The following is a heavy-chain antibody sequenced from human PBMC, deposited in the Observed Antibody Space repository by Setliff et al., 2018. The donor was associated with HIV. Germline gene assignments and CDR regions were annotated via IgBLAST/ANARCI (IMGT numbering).Heavy chain of an antibody. V-gene: IGHV1-18*01. J-gene: IGHJ4*02. CDR3: AGNFYDSSGYRYDY. CDR1: GYTFTSYG. Sequence: RASVKVSCTPSGYTFTSYGINWVRQAPGQGLEWMGWISGYNGKTNYAQKFQGRVTMTTDTSTSTAYMELRSLRSDDTAVYYCAGNFYDSSGYRYDYWGQGTLVTVSS. CDR2: ISGYNGKT. D-gene: IGHD3-22*01.